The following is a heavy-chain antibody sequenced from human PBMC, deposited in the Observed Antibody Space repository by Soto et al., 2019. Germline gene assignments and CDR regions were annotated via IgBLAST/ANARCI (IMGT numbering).Heavy chain of an antibody. CDR1: GGSISSYY. V-gene: IGHV4-59*01. CDR3: ASMIGDPVLSFDS. J-gene: IGHJ5*01. CDR2: IFYSGST. Sequence: QVQLQESGPGLVKHSETLSLTCTVSGGSISSYYWSWIRQPPGKGLEWIGFIFYSGSTSYNPSLKSRVTISIDTSEYQFSLKLNSVTAADTAVYYCASMIGDPVLSFDSLGQGTLVAVSS. D-gene: IGHD3-10*02.